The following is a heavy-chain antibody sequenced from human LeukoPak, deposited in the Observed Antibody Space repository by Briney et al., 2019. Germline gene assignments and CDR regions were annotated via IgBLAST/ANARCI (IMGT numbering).Heavy chain of an antibody. Sequence: ASVKVSCKASGYTFNNYGISWVRQAPGQGLEWMGWVSSYNGDTNYAQRFQGRVTMSTDTSTSTAYMELRSLRFDDTAIYYCAKDWHILTGRNCFDPWGQGTLVTVSS. V-gene: IGHV1-18*01. CDR2: VSSYNGDT. CDR3: AKDWHILTGRNCFDP. CDR1: GYTFNNYG. D-gene: IGHD3-9*01. J-gene: IGHJ5*02.